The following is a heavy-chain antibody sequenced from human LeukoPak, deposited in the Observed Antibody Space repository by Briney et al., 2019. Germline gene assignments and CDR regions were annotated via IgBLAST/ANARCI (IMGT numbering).Heavy chain of an antibody. D-gene: IGHD1-20*01. CDR1: GFTFSSYA. CDR2: IGASGDST. J-gene: IGHJ5*02. CDR3: ARVHGYNWNMWFDP. Sequence: GGSLRLSCAASGFTFSSYAMSWVRQAPGKGLEWVSVIGASGDSTNYADSVKGRFTISRDNSKNALYLQMNSLRAEDTAVYYCARVHGYNWNMWFDPWGRGTLVTVS. V-gene: IGHV3-23*01.